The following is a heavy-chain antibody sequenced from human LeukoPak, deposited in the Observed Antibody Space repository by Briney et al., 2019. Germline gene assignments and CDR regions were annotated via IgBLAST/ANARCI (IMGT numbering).Heavy chain of an antibody. CDR3: ARDADNCGGDCYPRFDY. Sequence: PGGSLRLSCAASGFTISSYSMNWVRQAPGKGLEWVSSSSLISLYIYYADSVKGRFTYYRDNAKNSLYLQMHSLRAEDTAVYYCARDADNCGGDCYPRFDYWGQGTLVTV. V-gene: IGHV3-21*01. CDR1: GFTISSYS. D-gene: IGHD2-21*02. J-gene: IGHJ4*02. CDR2: SSLISLYI.